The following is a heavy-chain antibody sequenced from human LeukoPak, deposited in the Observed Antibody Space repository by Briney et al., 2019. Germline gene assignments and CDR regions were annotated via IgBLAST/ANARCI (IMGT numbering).Heavy chain of an antibody. CDR3: AKGRESTGLFEY. V-gene: IGHV3-53*01. CDR2: IYSGGST. D-gene: IGHD1-26*01. Sequence: PGGSLRLSCAASGFTGSNNYMSWVRQAPGKGLEWVSVIYSGGSTYYADSVKGRFTISRDNSKSTVYLQMNSLRAEDTAVYYCAKGRESTGLFEYWGQGTLVTVSS. CDR1: GFTGSNNY. J-gene: IGHJ4*02.